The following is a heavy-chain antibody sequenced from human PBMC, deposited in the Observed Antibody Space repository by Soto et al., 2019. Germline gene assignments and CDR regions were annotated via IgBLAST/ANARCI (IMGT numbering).Heavy chain of an antibody. J-gene: IGHJ2*01. D-gene: IGHD6-13*01. Sequence: EVQLLESGGGLVQPGGSLRLSCAASGFTFSSSAMSWVRQAPGKGLEWGSSITAGGGTYYADSVKGRFTISRDNSKHTLYVQMNSLRAEDTAVYFCGKGQSYDGAAAGRWYFDLWGRGTLVTVSS. V-gene: IGHV3-23*01. CDR3: GKGQSYDGAAAGRWYFDL. CDR2: ITAGGGT. CDR1: GFTFSSSA.